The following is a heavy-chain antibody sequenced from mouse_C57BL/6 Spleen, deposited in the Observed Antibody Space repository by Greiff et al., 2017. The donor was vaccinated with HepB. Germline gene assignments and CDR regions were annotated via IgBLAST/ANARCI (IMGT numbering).Heavy chain of an antibody. V-gene: IGHV1-69*01. Sequence: QVQLQQPGAELVMPGASVKLSCKASGYTFTSYWMHWVKQRPGQGLEWIGEIDPSDSYTNYNQKLKGKSTLTVDKSSSTAYMQLSSLTSEDSAVYYVARPLYGKPWYFDVWGTGTTVTVSS. J-gene: IGHJ1*03. CDR2: IDPSDSYT. CDR3: ARPLYGKPWYFDV. CDR1: GYTFTSYW. D-gene: IGHD2-1*01.